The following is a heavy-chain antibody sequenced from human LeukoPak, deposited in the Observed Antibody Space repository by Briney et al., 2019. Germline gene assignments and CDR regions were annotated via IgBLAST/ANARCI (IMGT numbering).Heavy chain of an antibody. CDR1: GFTFTSYA. CDR3: ARGLSGNYYYYYAMDV. Sequence: PGRSLRLSCAASGFTFTSYAMHWDRQAPGKGLEWVAVISYDGSNKYYVESVKGRFTISRDNSKNTLYLQMNSLRTEDTAVYYCARGLSGNYYYYYAMDVWGQGTTVTVSS. V-gene: IGHV3-30-3*01. J-gene: IGHJ6*02. CDR2: ISYDGSNK. D-gene: IGHD6-19*01.